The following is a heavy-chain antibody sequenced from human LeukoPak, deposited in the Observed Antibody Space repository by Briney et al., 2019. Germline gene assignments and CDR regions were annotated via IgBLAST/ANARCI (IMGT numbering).Heavy chain of an antibody. D-gene: IGHD2-2*01. V-gene: IGHV3-74*01. CDR1: GFTFSSYW. CDR2: INSDGSST. J-gene: IGHJ4*02. CDR3: ARRYCSSTSCYYDS. Sequence: EPGGSLRLSCAASGFTFSSYWMHWVRQAPGKGLVWVSRINSDGSSTSYADSVKGRFTISRDNAKNTLYLQMHSLRAGDTAVYYCARRYCSSTSCYYDSWGQGTLVTVSS.